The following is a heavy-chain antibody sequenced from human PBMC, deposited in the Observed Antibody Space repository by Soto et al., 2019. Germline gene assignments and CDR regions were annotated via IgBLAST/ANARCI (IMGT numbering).Heavy chain of an antibody. CDR3: ARDYDSSGDY. CDR1: GGSISTSSDY. CDR2: IYYSGST. D-gene: IGHD3-22*01. Sequence: QLQLQESGPGLVKPSETMSLTCTVSGGSISTSSDYWGWIRQPPGKGLEWIGSIYYSGSTYYNPSLKSRVTISVDTSTNQFSLKLSSVTAADTAVYYCARDYDSSGDYWGHGTLVTVSS. J-gene: IGHJ4*01. V-gene: IGHV4-39*01.